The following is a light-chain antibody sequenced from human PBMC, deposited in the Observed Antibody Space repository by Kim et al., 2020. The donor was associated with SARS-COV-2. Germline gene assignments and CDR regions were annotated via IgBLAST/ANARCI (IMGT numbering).Light chain of an antibody. CDR2: GAS. J-gene: IGKJ3*01. V-gene: IGKV3-20*01. CDR3: QQYGSSPWT. CDR1: QSLSINY. Sequence: EIVLTQSPGTLSLSPGERATLSCRASQSLSINYLAWYQQTPGQAPRLVIYGASSRAAGIPDRFSGSGSGTDFTLTISRLEPDDFAVYFCQQYGSSPWTVGPGTKAD.